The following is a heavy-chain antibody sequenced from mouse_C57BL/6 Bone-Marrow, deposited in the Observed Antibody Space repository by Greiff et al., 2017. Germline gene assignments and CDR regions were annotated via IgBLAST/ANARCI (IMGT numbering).Heavy chain of an antibody. J-gene: IGHJ3*01. D-gene: IGHD4-1*01. CDR2: INPSSGYT. Sequence: VQLQQSGAELARPGASVKMSCKASGYTFTSYTMHWVKQRPGQGLEWIGYINPSSGYTKYNQKFKDKATLTADKSFSTAYMQLSSLTSEDSAVYYWASRGRGAWFAYWGQGTLVTVSA. CDR1: GYTFTSYT. CDR3: ASRGRGAWFAY. V-gene: IGHV1-4*01.